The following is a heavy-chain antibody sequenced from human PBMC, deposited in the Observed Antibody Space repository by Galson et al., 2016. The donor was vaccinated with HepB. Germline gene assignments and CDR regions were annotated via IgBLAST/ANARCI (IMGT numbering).Heavy chain of an antibody. D-gene: IGHD2-15*01. V-gene: IGHV3-13*01. CDR1: GFTFSSYD. J-gene: IGHJ6*02. CDR3: ARGGLGYCSGGSCSLGDYGMDV. Sequence: SLRLSCAASGFTFSSYDMHWVRQATGKGLEWVSAIGTAGDTYYPGYVKGRSTISRENAKNSLYLQMNTLRAEDTAVYYCARGGLGYCSGGSCSLGDYGMDVWGQGTTVTVSS. CDR2: IGTAGDT.